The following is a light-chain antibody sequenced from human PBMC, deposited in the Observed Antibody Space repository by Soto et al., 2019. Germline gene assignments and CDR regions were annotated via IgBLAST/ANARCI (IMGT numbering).Light chain of an antibody. CDR3: SSYAGSSTYV. CDR2: EVS. Sequence: QSALTQPASVSGSPGQSITISCTGTNSDVGSYNLVSWYQQHPGKAPKLMIYEVSKRPSGFSTRFSGSKSGNTASLPISGLQAEDEADYYCSSYAGSSTYVFGTGTKVTVL. V-gene: IGLV2-23*02. J-gene: IGLJ1*01. CDR1: NSDVGSYNL.